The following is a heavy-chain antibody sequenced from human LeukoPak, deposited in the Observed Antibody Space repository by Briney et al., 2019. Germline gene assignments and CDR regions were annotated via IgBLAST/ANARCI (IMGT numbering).Heavy chain of an antibody. J-gene: IGHJ4*02. CDR3: TTTTRDLAIPFY. CDR1: GFTFSNAW. Sequence: GGSLRLSCAASGFTFSNAWMSWVRQAPGKGLKWGGLIKSKIDGGTTDYAAPVKGRFTISRDDSKNTLYLQMNSLKTEDTAVYYCTTTTRDLAIPFYWAQGTLVTVSS. V-gene: IGHV3-15*01. D-gene: IGHD1-14*01. CDR2: IKSKIDGGTT.